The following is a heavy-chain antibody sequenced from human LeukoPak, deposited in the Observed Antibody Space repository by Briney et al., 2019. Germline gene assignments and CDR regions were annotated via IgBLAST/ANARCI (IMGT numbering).Heavy chain of an antibody. CDR2: ISSNGGST. CDR1: GFTFSSYV. CDR3: ARESGGDYTFDY. D-gene: IGHD4-17*01. Sequence: GGSLRLSCAASGFTFSSYVMYWVRQAPGKGLEYVSAISSNGGSTYYANSVKGRFTISRDNSKNTLYLQMGSLRAEDMAVYYFARESGGDYTFDYWGQGTLVTVSS. J-gene: IGHJ4*02. V-gene: IGHV3-64*01.